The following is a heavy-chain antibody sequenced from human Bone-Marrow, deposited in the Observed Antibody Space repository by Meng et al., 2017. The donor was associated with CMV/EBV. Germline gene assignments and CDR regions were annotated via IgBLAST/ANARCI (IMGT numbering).Heavy chain of an antibody. Sequence: GGSLRLSCTASGFTFGDNAMSWVRQAPGKGLEWVGLIRSKAYGGTTEYAASVKGRFTISRDDSKSIDYLQMNSLKTEDTAVYDCTRVGVGVYNDYGMDVWGQGTTVTVSS. J-gene: IGHJ6*02. CDR1: GFTFGDNA. CDR2: IRSKAYGGTT. D-gene: IGHD3-10*01. CDR3: TRVGVGVYNDYGMDV. V-gene: IGHV3-49*04.